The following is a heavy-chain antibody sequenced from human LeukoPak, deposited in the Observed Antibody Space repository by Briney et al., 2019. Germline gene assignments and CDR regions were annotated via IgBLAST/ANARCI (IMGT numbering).Heavy chain of an antibody. J-gene: IGHJ4*02. Sequence: ASVKVSCKASGYTFTDYYIHWVRLAPGRGLEWMGWVNPHSGGTNYAQKFHGRVTMTRETSITTAYMELSSLRSDDTAVYYCAKDGVAVGATIDYWGQGTLVTVSS. D-gene: IGHD1-26*01. CDR2: VNPHSGGT. V-gene: IGHV1-2*02. CDR3: AKDGVAVGATIDY. CDR1: GYTFTDYY.